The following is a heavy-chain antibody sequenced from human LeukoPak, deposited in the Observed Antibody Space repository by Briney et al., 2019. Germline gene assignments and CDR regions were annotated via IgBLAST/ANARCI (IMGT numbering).Heavy chain of an antibody. CDR3: ARQVVAAGFDD. Sequence: SVKVSCKAAGGTFRHYAISWVRLAPGQGLEWMGGIIPIFDSPTYGQKCHDRVTVTTDESPSTAYLELSSLTSDDSAGYYCARQVVAAGFDDWGQGTLVTVSS. D-gene: IGHD6-25*01. CDR1: GGTFRHYA. J-gene: IGHJ4*02. V-gene: IGHV1-69*05. CDR2: IIPIFDSP.